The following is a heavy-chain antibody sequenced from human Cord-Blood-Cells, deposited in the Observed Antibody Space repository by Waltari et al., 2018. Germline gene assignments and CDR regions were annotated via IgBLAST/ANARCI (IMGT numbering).Heavy chain of an antibody. CDR1: GGSISSRSYY. CDR3: AGFYYYGSGSYFDY. J-gene: IGHJ4*02. V-gene: IGHV4-39*01. CDR2: IYYSGST. D-gene: IGHD3-10*01. Sequence: QLQLQESGPGLVKPSETLSLTCTVSGGSISSRSYYWGWIRQPPGKGLEWIGSIYYSGSTYYNPSLKSRVTISVDTSKNQFSLKLSSVTAADTAVYYCAGFYYYGSGSYFDYWGQGTLVTVSS.